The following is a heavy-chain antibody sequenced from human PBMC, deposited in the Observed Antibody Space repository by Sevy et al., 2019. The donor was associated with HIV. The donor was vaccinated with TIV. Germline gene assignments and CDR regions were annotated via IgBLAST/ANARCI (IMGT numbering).Heavy chain of an antibody. Sequence: SETLSLTCVVSGGSMNSAAYSWSWIRQPPGKGLEWVGYISHSGTPSYNPSLKSRVTISVDGSKNQFSLNVNSVTAADTAVYYCARIVQFSSIYYFDFWGQGILVTVSS. CDR1: GGSMNSAAYS. V-gene: IGHV4-30-2*01. CDR3: ARIVQFSSIYYFDF. D-gene: IGHD6-6*01. CDR2: ISHSGTP. J-gene: IGHJ4*02.